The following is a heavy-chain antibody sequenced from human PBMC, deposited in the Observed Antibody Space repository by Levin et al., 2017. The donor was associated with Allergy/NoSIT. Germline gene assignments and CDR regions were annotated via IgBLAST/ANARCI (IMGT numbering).Heavy chain of an antibody. J-gene: IGHJ6*02. Sequence: AGESLKISCAASGFTVSSNYMSWVRQAPGKGLEWVSVIYSGGSTYYADSVKGRFTISRDNSKNTLYLQMNSLRAEDTAVYYCARDESPRLGRNIVVVPKLDYYGMDVWGQGTTVTVSS. V-gene: IGHV3-53*01. CDR2: IYSGGST. D-gene: IGHD2-2*01. CDR1: GFTVSSNY. CDR3: ARDESPRLGRNIVVVPKLDYYGMDV.